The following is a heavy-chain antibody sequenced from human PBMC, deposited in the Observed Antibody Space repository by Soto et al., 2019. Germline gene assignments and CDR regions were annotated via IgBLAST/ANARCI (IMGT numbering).Heavy chain of an antibody. Sequence: EVQLVESGGGLVKPGGSLRLSCAASGFTFSSYSMNWVRQAPGKGLEWVSSISSSSSYIYYADSVKGRFTISRDNAKNSLYLQMNSLRAEDTAVYYCASTRRSSWEFDYWGQGTLVTVSS. CDR3: ASTRRSSWEFDY. CDR2: ISSSSSYI. D-gene: IGHD6-13*01. V-gene: IGHV3-21*01. J-gene: IGHJ4*02. CDR1: GFTFSSYS.